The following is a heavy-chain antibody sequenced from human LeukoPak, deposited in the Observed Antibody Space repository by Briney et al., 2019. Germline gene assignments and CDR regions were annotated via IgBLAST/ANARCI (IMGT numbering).Heavy chain of an antibody. D-gene: IGHD3-10*01. J-gene: IGHJ5*02. CDR2: INPNSGGT. V-gene: IGHV1-2*02. Sequence: ASVKVSCKASGYTFTGYYMHWVRQAPGQGLEWMGWINPNSGGTNYAQKFQGRVTMTRDTSISTAYMELSRLRSDDTAVYYCARDLVLLWFGEAHNWFDPWGQGTLVTVSS. CDR1: GYTFTGYY. CDR3: ARDLVLLWFGEAHNWFDP.